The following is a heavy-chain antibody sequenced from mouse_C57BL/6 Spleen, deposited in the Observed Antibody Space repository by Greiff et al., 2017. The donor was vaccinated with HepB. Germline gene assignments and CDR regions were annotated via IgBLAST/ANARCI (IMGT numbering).Heavy chain of an antibody. CDR1: GYTFTSYW. V-gene: IGHV1-59*01. CDR2: IDPSDSYT. CDR3: ARKRDYLDY. Sequence: VQLQQPGAELVRPGTSVKLSCKASGYTFTSYWMHWVKQRPGQGLEWIGVIDPSDSYTNYNQKFKGKATLTVDTSSSTAYMQLSSLTSEDSAVYYCARKRDYLDYWSQGTTLTVSS. J-gene: IGHJ2*01.